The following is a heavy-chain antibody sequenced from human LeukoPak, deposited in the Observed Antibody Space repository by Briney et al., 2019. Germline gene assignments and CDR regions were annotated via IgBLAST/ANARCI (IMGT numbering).Heavy chain of an antibody. CDR3: VGEPPGSARFDY. Sequence: SSETLSLTCTVSGGSINNYYWSWIRQPPGKGLEWIAYIHYSGYTAYNPSLKSRVTMSLDTSKNQFSLKLSSVTAADTAVYYCVGEPPGSARFDYWGRGTLVIVSS. CDR2: IHYSGYT. V-gene: IGHV4-59*01. CDR1: GGSINNYY. J-gene: IGHJ4*02.